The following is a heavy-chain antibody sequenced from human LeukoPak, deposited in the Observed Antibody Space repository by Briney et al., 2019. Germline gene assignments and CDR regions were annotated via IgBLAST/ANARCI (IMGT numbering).Heavy chain of an antibody. Sequence: GGSLRLSCAASGFTFSSYGMHWVRQAPGKGLEGVAVISYDGSNKYYADSVKGRFTISRDNSKNTLYLQMNSLRAEDTAVYYCATSSERGATNDYWGQGTLVTVSS. CDR1: GFTFSSYG. CDR3: ATSSERGATNDY. CDR2: ISYDGSNK. D-gene: IGHD1-26*01. J-gene: IGHJ4*02. V-gene: IGHV3-30*03.